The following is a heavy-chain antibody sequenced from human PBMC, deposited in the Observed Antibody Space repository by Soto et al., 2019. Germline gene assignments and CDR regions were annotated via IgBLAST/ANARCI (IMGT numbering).Heavy chain of an antibody. CDR3: ARDPSIAAPRGPQNYYYYYMDV. CDR2: INPSGGST. D-gene: IGHD6-6*01. V-gene: IGHV1-46*03. J-gene: IGHJ6*03. CDR1: GYTFTSYY. Sequence: ASVKVSCKASGYTFTSYYMHWVRQAPGQGLEWMGIINPSGGSTSYAQKFQGRVTMTRDTSTSTVYMELSSLRSEDTAVYYCARDPSIAAPRGPQNYYYYYMDVWGKGTTVTVSS.